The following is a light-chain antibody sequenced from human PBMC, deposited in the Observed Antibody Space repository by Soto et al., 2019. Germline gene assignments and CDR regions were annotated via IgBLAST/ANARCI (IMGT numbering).Light chain of an antibody. CDR2: EVS. CDR3: SSYIGSSTV. J-gene: IGLJ2*01. Sequence: QSALTQPASVSGSPGQSITISCTGPSSDVGGYNSVSWYQHHPGKAPKLMIYEVSNRPSGVSNRFSGSKSGNTASLIISGLQAEDEADYYFSSYIGSSTVFGGGTKVTVL. CDR1: SSDVGGYNS. V-gene: IGLV2-14*01.